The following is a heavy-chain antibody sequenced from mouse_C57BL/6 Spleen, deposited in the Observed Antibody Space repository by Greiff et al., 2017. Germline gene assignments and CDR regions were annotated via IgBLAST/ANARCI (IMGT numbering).Heavy chain of an antibody. CDR2: ISSGGDYI. J-gene: IGHJ2*01. CDR1: GFTFSSYA. CDR3: TRDGIYYGNYFDC. V-gene: IGHV5-9-1*02. Sequence: EVQVVESGEGLVKPGGSLKLSCAASGFTFSSYAMSWVRQTPEKRLEWVAYISSGGDYIYYADTVKGRFTISRDNARNTLYLQMSSLKSEDTAMYYCTRDGIYYGNYFDCWGQGTTLTVSS. D-gene: IGHD2-1*01.